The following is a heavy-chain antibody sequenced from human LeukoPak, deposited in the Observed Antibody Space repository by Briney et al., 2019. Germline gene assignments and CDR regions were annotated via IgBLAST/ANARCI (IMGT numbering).Heavy chain of an antibody. CDR2: ISAYNGNT. V-gene: IGHV1-18*01. CDR1: GYTFTSYG. J-gene: IGHJ3*02. Sequence: VASMKVSCKASGYTFTSYGITWVRQAPGQGLEWMGWISAYNGNTNYAQNFQGRVTMTTDTSTSTAYMELRSLRSDDTAVYYCARDHSGSPAAFDIWGQGTTVTVSS. D-gene: IGHD6-13*01. CDR3: ARDHSGSPAAFDI.